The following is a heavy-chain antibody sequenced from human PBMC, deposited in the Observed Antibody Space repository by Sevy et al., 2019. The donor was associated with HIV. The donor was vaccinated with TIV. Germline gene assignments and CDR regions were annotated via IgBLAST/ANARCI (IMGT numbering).Heavy chain of an antibody. CDR1: GSTLTEVS. D-gene: IGHD3-22*01. V-gene: IGHV1-24*01. CDR2: FDPEDGET. J-gene: IGHJ4*02. Sequence: ASVKVSCKVSGSTLTEVSMHWVRHCPGKGLEWMGRFDPEDGETIYAQKFQGRITMTEDTSTDTAYMELRSLRSEDTAVYHCATAREYYSDSSGYLDYWGQGTLVTVSS. CDR3: ATAREYYSDSSGYLDY.